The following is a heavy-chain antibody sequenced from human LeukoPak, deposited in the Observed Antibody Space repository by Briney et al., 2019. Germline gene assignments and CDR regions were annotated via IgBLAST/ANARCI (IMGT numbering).Heavy chain of an antibody. CDR1: GYTFTCYY. V-gene: IGHV1-2*04. Sequence: ASVTVSCRSSGYTFTCYYMHWVRQAPGQGLEWMGWINPKSGGTNNAQKFQGWVTITRDTPITTAYKELSMMTADDTAEYCGARGWVVRADSTSPDFDYWGQGTLVTVSS. CDR3: ARGWVVRADSTSPDFDY. J-gene: IGHJ4*02. CDR2: INPKSGGT. D-gene: IGHD2-2*01.